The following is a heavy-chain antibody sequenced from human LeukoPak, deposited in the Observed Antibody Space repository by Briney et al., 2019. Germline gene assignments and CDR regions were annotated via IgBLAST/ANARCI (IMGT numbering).Heavy chain of an antibody. J-gene: IGHJ5*02. CDR2: INHSGST. CDR3: ARGAAVADNPNWFHP. D-gene: IGHD6-19*01. CDR1: GGSFSGYY. V-gene: IGHV4-34*01. Sequence: PSETLSLTCAVYGGSFSGYYWSWIRQPPGKGLEWIGEINHSGSTNYNPSLKSRVTISVDTSKNQFSLKLSSVTAADTAVYYCARGAAVADNPNWFHPWGQGTLVTVSS.